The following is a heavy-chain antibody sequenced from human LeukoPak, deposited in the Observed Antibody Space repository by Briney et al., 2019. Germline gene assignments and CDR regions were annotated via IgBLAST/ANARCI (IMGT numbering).Heavy chain of an antibody. CDR1: GYTFTSCD. V-gene: IGHV1-8*01. CDR3: ATLGPQPDY. CDR2: MNPNSGNT. Sequence: ASVKVFCKASGYTFTSCDINWVRQATGQGLEWMGWMNPNSGNTGYAQKFQGRVTMTRNTSISTAYMEPSSLRSEDTAVYYCATLGPQPDYWGQGTLVTVSS. J-gene: IGHJ4*02.